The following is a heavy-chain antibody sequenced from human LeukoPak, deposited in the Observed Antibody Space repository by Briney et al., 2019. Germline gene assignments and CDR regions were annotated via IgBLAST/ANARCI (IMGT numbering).Heavy chain of an antibody. D-gene: IGHD6-6*01. V-gene: IGHV4-4*07. CDR2: VYNSGST. Sequence: PSETLSLTCTVSGGSLISYYWSWIRQPAGKGLEWIGRVYNSGSTNYNPSLKSRVTMSVDTSKNQFSLNLSSVTAADTAVYYCARWSGSVTARNYYYYMDVWGEGTTVTVSS. CDR3: ARWSGSVTARNYYYYMDV. J-gene: IGHJ6*03. CDR1: GGSLISYY.